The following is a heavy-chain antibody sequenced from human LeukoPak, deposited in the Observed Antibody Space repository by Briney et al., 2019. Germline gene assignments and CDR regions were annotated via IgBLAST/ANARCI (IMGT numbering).Heavy chain of an antibody. CDR2: ISSSSSYI. J-gene: IGHJ4*02. Sequence: GGSLRLSCAASGFTFSSYSMTWVRQAPGKGLEWVSSISSSSSYIYYADSVKGRFTISRDNAKNSLYLQMNSLRAEDTAVYYCARDLKAVAVYWGQGTLVTVSS. V-gene: IGHV3-21*01. CDR1: GFTFSSYS. CDR3: ARDLKAVAVY. D-gene: IGHD6-19*01.